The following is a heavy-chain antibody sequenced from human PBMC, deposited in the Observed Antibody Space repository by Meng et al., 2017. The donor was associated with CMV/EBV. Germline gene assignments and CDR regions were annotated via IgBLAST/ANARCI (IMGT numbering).Heavy chain of an antibody. CDR1: GGFFSGYY. Sequence: GSLRLSCAVYGGFFSGYYWSWIRQLPGKGLEWIGEINHSGSTNYNPSLKSRVTISVDTSKNQFSLKLSSVTAADTAVYYCARGKVDIVNWGQGTLVTVSS. CDR2: INHSGST. CDR3: ARGKVDIVN. J-gene: IGHJ4*02. V-gene: IGHV4-34*01. D-gene: IGHD5-12*01.